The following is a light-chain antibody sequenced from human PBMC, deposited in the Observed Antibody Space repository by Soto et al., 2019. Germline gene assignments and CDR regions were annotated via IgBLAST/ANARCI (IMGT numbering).Light chain of an antibody. CDR1: NIGSKS. CDR3: QVWDNSSEHVV. CDR2: YDS. J-gene: IGLJ2*01. Sequence: SYVLTQPPSVSVAPGKTARITCGGNNIGSKSVHWYQLRPGQAPVLVIYYDSDRPPGIPERFSGSNSGNTATLTISRVEAGDEADYYCQVWDNSSEHVVFGAGTKLTVL. V-gene: IGLV3-21*04.